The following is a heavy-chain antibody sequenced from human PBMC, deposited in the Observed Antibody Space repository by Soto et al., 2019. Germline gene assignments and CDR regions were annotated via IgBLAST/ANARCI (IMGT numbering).Heavy chain of an antibody. CDR2: MYKGGSI. D-gene: IGHD3-22*01. CDR1: GGSISDDY. CDR3: ARSYYDRSGYAVDP. J-gene: IGHJ5*02. V-gene: IGHV4-4*09. Sequence: QVQLQESGPGLVKPSETLSLTCRVSGGSISDDYWSWIRQPPGKRLEWIGYMYKGGSINYNPSLKSRVTFSVDTSKNQFSLKLSSVTAADTAVYYCARSYYDRSGYAVDPWGQGTLVTVSS.